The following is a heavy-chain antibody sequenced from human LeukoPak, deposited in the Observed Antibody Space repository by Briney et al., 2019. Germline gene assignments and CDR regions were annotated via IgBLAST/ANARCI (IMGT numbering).Heavy chain of an antibody. CDR1: GGSFSGYY. V-gene: IGHV4-34*01. J-gene: IGHJ4*02. CDR2: INHSGST. D-gene: IGHD5-24*01. Sequence: PSETLSLTCAVYGGSFSGYYWSWIRQPPGKGLEWIGEINHSGSTNYNPSLKSRVTISVDTSKNQFSLKLSSVTAADTAVYYCARRIGWLQWLNYFDYWGQGTLVTVSS. CDR3: ARRIGWLQWLNYFDY.